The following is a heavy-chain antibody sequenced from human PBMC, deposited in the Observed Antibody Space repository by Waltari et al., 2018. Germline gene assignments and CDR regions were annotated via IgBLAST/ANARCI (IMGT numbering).Heavy chain of an antibody. CDR1: GYRFTGQS. CDR2: INPKSGVT. Sequence: QVQLVQSGAEVKKPGASVKVPCKASGYRFTGQSMHWVRQAPGQGLEWMGWINPKSGVTNYAQKFQGRVTMTRDTSINTAYMELSRLRSDDTAVYYCARDRSGGSYGSFDIWGQGTMVTVSS. V-gene: IGHV1-2*02. D-gene: IGHD1-26*01. J-gene: IGHJ3*02. CDR3: ARDRSGGSYGSFDI.